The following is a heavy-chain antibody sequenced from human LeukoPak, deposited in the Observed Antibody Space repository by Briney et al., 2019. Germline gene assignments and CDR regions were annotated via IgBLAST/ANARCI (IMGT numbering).Heavy chain of an antibody. J-gene: IGHJ4*02. D-gene: IGHD5-12*01. V-gene: IGHV3-30*18. CDR1: GFTSSSYG. CDR2: ISYDGSNK. Sequence: GGSLRLSCAASGFTSSSYGMHWVRQAPGKGLEWVAVISYDGSNKYYADSVKGRFTISRDNSKNTLYLQMNSLRAEDTAVYYCAKGLRFGIVATISHYWGQGTLVTVSS. CDR3: AKGLRFGIVATISHY.